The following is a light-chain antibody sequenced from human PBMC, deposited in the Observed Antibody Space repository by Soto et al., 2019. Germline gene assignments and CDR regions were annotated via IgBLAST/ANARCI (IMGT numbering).Light chain of an antibody. V-gene: IGKV1-17*01. Sequence: DIQMTQSPSSLSASVGVRVTITCRASQDIGTSLDWLQQKPGTSPKRLISTISDLQSGVPSRCSGGGSGTEFTLTISSLQPEDSATYYCLQHNAFPFTFGPGTKVHV. CDR3: LQHNAFPFT. CDR2: TIS. J-gene: IGKJ3*01. CDR1: QDIGTS.